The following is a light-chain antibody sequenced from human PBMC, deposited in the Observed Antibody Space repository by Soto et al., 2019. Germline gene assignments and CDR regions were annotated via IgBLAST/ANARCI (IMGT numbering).Light chain of an antibody. J-gene: IGKJ1*01. CDR1: QSVSSSY. CDR3: QQYGSSPCT. Sequence: EIVLTQSPGTLSLSPGERATLSRRASQSVSSSYLAWYQQKPGQAPRLLIYGASNRATGIPDRFSGSGSGTDFTLTISRVEPEDFAVYYCQQYGSSPCTFGQGTKVDIK. V-gene: IGKV3-20*01. CDR2: GAS.